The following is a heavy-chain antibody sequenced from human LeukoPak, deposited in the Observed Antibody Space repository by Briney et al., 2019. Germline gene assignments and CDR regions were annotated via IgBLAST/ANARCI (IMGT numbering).Heavy chain of an antibody. CDR3: AIAPTTVDYYYYYGMDV. D-gene: IGHD4-23*01. Sequence: GGSLRLSCAASGFTFSSYAMSWVRQAPGKGLEWVSAIRGSGGSTYYADSVKGRFTISRDNSKNTLYLQMNSLRAEDTAVYYCAIAPTTVDYYYYYGMDVWGQGTTVTVSS. CDR1: GFTFSSYA. V-gene: IGHV3-23*01. J-gene: IGHJ6*02. CDR2: IRGSGGST.